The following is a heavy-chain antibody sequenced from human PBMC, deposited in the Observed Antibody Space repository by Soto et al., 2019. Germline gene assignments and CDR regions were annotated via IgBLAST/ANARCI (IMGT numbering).Heavy chain of an antibody. D-gene: IGHD6-13*01. J-gene: IGHJ5*02. CDR2: ISGSGGST. CDR1: GFTFSSYA. CDR3: AKDPIAAAEWYWFDH. Sequence: VGSLRLSCAASGFTFSSYAMSWVRQAPGKGLEWVSAISGSGGSTYYADSVKGRFTISRDNSKNTLYLQMNSLRAEDTAVYYCAKDPIAAAEWYWFDHWGQGTLVTVSS. V-gene: IGHV3-23*01.